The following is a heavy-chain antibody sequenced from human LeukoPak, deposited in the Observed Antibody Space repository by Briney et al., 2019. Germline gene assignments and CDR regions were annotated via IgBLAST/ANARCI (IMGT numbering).Heavy chain of an antibody. CDR2: IFQTGYT. V-gene: IGHV4-59*08. CDR3: VRQPYTSGAYYFDY. D-gene: IGHD2-8*01. CDR1: GGSISGYY. J-gene: IGHJ4*02. Sequence: SETLSLTCSVSGGSISGYYWSWLRQPPGKGLEWIGYIFQTGYTTYNPSLSGRVTMSVDMSKNQFSLQLSSVTAADAAIYYCVRQPYTSGAYYFDYWGQGTLVTVSP.